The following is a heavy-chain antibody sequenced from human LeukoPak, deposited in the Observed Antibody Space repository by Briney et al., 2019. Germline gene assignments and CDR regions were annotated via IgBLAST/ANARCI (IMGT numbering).Heavy chain of an antibody. Sequence: GGTLRLSCAASGFAFRGDNMNCGPEGPGEGLEWGSAITNNIGYIYYADSVKGRFTISRDNAKNSHSLHRNSLRAEDTAVFYCGSQLYCSGNSCLTRNFDHWGEETLVTVSS. CDR2: ITNNIGYI. V-gene: IGHV3-21*01. D-gene: IGHD2-15*01. CDR1: GFAFRGDN. J-gene: IGHJ4*02. CDR3: GSQLYCSGNSCLTRNFDH.